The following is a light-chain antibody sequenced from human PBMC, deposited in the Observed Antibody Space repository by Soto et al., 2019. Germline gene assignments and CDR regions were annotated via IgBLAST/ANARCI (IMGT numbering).Light chain of an antibody. J-gene: IGLJ3*02. CDR1: SSNIGAGYD. Sequence: QSALMQPPSVSGAPGQRVTISCTGSSSNIGAGYDVHWYQQLPGTAPKLLIYGNSNRPSGVPVRFSGSKSGTSASLAITGLQAEHEADYYCQSYDSSLSGVFGGGTKLTVL. CDR2: GNS. CDR3: QSYDSSLSGV. V-gene: IGLV1-40*01.